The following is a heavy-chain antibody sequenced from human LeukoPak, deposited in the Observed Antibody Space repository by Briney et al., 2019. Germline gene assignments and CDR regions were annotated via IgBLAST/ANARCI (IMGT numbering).Heavy chain of an antibody. CDR3: ARDRYYYDSSARYFDY. CDR1: GGSISSYY. D-gene: IGHD3-22*01. J-gene: IGHJ4*02. Sequence: SSETLSLTCTVSGGSISSYYWSWIRQPAGKGLEWIGRIHTSGSTNYGPSLKSRVTMSVDTSKNQFSLKLSSVTAADTAVYYCARDRYYYDSSARYFDYWGQGTLVTVSS. V-gene: IGHV4-4*07. CDR2: IHTSGST.